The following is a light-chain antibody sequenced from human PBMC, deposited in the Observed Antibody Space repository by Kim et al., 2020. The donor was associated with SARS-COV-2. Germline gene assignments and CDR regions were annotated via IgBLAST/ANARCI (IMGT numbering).Light chain of an antibody. Sequence: EMVMTQSPATLSLSPGERATLSCRASQSVSSNLAWYQQKPGQAPRLLIYGASTRATGFPARFSGSGSGTEFTLTISSLQSEDFAVYYYHQYNNWPLAFGGGTKVDIK. CDR1: QSVSSN. J-gene: IGKJ4*01. CDR3: HQYNNWPLA. CDR2: GAS. V-gene: IGKV3-15*01.